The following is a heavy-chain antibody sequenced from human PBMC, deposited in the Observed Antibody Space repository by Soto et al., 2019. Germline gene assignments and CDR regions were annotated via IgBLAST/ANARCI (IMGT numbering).Heavy chain of an antibody. D-gene: IGHD3-22*01. CDR1: GDSISSDDFY. V-gene: IGHV4-31*03. J-gene: IGHJ4*02. CDR2: IFYSGST. Sequence: SETLSLTCTVSGDSISSDDFYWSWIRQHPGKGLEWIGYIFYSGSTYYNSSLKSRVTISVDTSKNQFSLKLSSVTAADTAVYYCARVWDSSGPNFDYWGQGTLVTVSS. CDR3: ARVWDSSGPNFDY.